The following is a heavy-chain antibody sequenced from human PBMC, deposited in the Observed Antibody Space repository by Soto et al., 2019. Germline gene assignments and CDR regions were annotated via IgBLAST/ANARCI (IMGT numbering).Heavy chain of an antibody. CDR3: AKGPSYFYGRIAAAGPARFDP. CDR1: GFTFISYG. Sequence: SLRLACAASGFTFISYGIRCVRHSPLKWREWVAVISYDGSNKYYADSVKGRFTISRDNSKNTLYLQMNSLRAEDTAVYYCAKGPSYFYGRIAAAGPARFDPWGQGTLVTVSS. J-gene: IGHJ5*02. V-gene: IGHV3-30*18. D-gene: IGHD6-13*01. CDR2: ISYDGSNK.